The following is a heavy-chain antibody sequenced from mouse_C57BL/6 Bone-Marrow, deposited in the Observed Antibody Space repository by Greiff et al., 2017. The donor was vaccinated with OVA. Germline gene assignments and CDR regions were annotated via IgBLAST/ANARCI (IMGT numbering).Heavy chain of an antibody. CDR3: ARYDYERGDYFDY. D-gene: IGHD2-4*01. V-gene: IGHV1-69*01. CDR1: GYTFTSYW. J-gene: IGHJ2*01. Sequence: QVQLQQPGAELVMPGASVKLSCKASGYTFTSYWMHWVKQRPGQGLEWIGEIDPSDSYTNYNQKFKGKSTLTVDKSSSTAYMQLSSLTSEDSAVYYCARYDYERGDYFDYWGQGTTLTVSS. CDR2: IDPSDSYT.